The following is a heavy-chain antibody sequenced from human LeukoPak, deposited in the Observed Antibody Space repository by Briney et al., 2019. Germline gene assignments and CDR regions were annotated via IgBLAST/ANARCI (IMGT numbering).Heavy chain of an antibody. J-gene: IGHJ4*02. CDR2: ISWNSGSI. CDR3: AKDGVPYYYDSSGYWGGYYFDY. Sequence: GGSLRVSCAASGFTFDDYAMHCVRQAPGKGLEWVSGISWNSGSIGYADSVKGRFTISRDNAKNSLYLQMNSLRAEDTALYYCAKDGVPYYYDSSGYWGGYYFDYWGQGTLVTASS. CDR1: GFTFDDYA. V-gene: IGHV3-9*01. D-gene: IGHD3-22*01.